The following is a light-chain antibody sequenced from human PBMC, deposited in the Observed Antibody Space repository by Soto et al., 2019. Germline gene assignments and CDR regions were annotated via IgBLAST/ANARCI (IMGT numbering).Light chain of an antibody. J-gene: IGKJ1*01. CDR2: GAS. CDR3: QQYGRSPWT. Sequence: EIVLTQSPTTLSLSPGERATLSCRASQSVSSYLAWYQQKPGQAPRLLMYGASSRATGIPGRFSGGGSGADFTLTISRLEPEDFAVYYCQQYGRSPWTSGQGTKVDIK. CDR1: QSVSSY. V-gene: IGKV3-20*01.